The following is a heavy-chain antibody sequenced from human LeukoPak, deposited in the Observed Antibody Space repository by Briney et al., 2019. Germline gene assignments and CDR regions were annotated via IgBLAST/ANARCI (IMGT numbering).Heavy chain of an antibody. CDR3: ATEGHHSSSWYFVY. CDR1: GYTLTELS. V-gene: IGHV1-24*01. Sequence: ASVKVSCKVSGYTLTELSMHWVRQAPGKGLGWMGGFDPEDGETIYAQKFQGRVTMTEDTSTDTAYMELSSLRSEDTAVYYCATEGHHSSSWYFVYWGQGTLVTVSS. J-gene: IGHJ4*02. CDR2: FDPEDGET. D-gene: IGHD6-13*01.